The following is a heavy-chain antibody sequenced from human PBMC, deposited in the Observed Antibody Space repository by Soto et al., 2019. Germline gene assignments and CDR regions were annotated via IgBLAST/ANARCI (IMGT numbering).Heavy chain of an antibody. Sequence: SDTLSLTCTVSGDSISTDYWSWIRQSPGKGLEWIGFIYYGGSTNYNPSLKSRVTISVDTPKNQFSLKLSSVTAADTAVYYCAKNWNWGSLVHWGQGTLVTVSS. V-gene: IGHV4-59*08. J-gene: IGHJ4*02. CDR3: AKNWNWGSLVH. CDR1: GDSISTDY. D-gene: IGHD7-27*01. CDR2: IYYGGST.